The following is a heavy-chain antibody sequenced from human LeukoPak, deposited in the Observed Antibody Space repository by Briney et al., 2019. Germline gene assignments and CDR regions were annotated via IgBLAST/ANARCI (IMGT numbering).Heavy chain of an antibody. CDR3: ARDRFITMIVVVSDGAFDI. J-gene: IGHJ3*02. Sequence: PGGSLRLSCAASGFTFSSYSMNWVRQAPGKGLEWVSYISSSSSTIYYADSVKGRFTISRDNAKNSLYLQMNSLRAEDTAVYYCARDRFITMIVVVSDGAFDIWGQGTMVTVSS. V-gene: IGHV3-48*01. CDR2: ISSSSSTI. D-gene: IGHD3-22*01. CDR1: GFTFSSYS.